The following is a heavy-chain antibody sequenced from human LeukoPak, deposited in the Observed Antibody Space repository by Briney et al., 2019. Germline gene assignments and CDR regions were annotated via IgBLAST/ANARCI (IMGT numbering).Heavy chain of an antibody. V-gene: IGHV4-34*01. CDR1: GGSFSGYY. CDR3: AGGYYDFWSGYYTIGMDV. CDR2: IYYSGST. Sequence: SSETLSLTCAVYGGSFSGYYWSWIRQPPGKGLEWIGSIYYSGSTYYNPSLKSRVTISVDTSKNQFSLKLSSVTAADTAVYYCAGGYYDFWSGYYTIGMDVWGQGTTVTVSS. D-gene: IGHD3-3*01. J-gene: IGHJ6*02.